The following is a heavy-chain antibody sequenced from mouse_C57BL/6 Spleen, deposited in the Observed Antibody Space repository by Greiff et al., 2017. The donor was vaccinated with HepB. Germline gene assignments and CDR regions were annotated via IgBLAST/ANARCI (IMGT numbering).Heavy chain of an antibody. CDR2: IRSKSSNYAT. D-gene: IGHD6-1*01. J-gene: IGHJ4*01. Sequence: VQLVESGGGLVQPKGSLKLSCAASGFTFNTYAMHWVRQTPGQGLEWVARIRSKSSNYATYYADSVKDRFTISRDDSQSMLYLQMNNLKTEDTAMYYCVRREGSSYYYAMDYWGQGTSVTVSS. CDR3: VRREGSSYYYAMDY. V-gene: IGHV10-3*01. CDR1: GFTFNTYA.